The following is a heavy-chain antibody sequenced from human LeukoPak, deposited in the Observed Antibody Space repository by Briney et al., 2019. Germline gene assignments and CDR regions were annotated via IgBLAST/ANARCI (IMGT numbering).Heavy chain of an antibody. J-gene: IGHJ6*02. V-gene: IGHV4-59*01. CDR1: GGSISSYY. CDR3: ARDRKGIAVAGPKTYYYYGMDA. D-gene: IGHD6-19*01. Sequence: SETLSLTCTVSGGSISSYYWSWIRQPPGKGLEWIGYIYYSGSTNYNPSLKSRVTISVDTSKNQFSLKLSSVAAADTAVYYCARDRKGIAVAGPKTYYYYGMDAWGQGTTVTVSS. CDR2: IYYSGST.